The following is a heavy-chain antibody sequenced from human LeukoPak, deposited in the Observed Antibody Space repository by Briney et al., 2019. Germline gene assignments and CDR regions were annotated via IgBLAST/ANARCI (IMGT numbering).Heavy chain of an antibody. CDR1: GGSVSSGSYY. D-gene: IGHD2-15*01. Sequence: SETLSLTCTVSGGSVSSGSYYWSWIRQPPEKGLEWIGYIYYSGSTNYNPSLKSRVTISVDTSKNQFSLKLSSVTAADTAVYYCAREVCSGGSCYFNWFNPWGQGTLVTVSS. J-gene: IGHJ5*02. CDR2: IYYSGST. V-gene: IGHV4-61*01. CDR3: AREVCSGGSCYFNWFNP.